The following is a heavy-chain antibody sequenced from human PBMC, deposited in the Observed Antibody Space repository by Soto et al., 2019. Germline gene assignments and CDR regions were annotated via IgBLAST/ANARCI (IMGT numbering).Heavy chain of an antibody. D-gene: IGHD6-6*01. Sequence: GESLKISCKGSGYSFTSYWIGWVCQMPGKGLEWMGIIYPGDSDTRYSPSFQGQVTISADKSISTAYLQWSSLKASDTAMYYCARPVYSSSSVGAFDIWGQGTMVTVSS. J-gene: IGHJ3*02. CDR1: GYSFTSYW. V-gene: IGHV5-51*01. CDR2: IYPGDSDT. CDR3: ARPVYSSSSVGAFDI.